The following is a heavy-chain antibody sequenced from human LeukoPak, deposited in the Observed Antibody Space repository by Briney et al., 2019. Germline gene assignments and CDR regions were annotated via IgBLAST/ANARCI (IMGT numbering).Heavy chain of an antibody. CDR1: GGSFSGYS. D-gene: IGHD2-2*01. J-gene: IGHJ5*02. CDR2: IYHSGIT. CDR3: ARHPIVVVPAATQNWFDP. Sequence: SETLSLTCAVYGGSFSGYSWTWIRQSPGKGLEWIGEIYHSGITNYNPSLKSRVTISVDTSKNQFSLKLSSVTAADTAVYYCARHPIVVVPAATQNWFDPWGQGTLVTVSS. V-gene: IGHV4-34*01.